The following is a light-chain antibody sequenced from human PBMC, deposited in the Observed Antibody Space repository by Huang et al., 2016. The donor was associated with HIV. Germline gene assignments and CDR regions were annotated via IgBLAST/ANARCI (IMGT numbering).Light chain of an antibody. CDR2: AAS. J-gene: IGKJ1*01. V-gene: IGKV1-39*01. CDR1: QTINSY. Sequence: DIQMTQSPSSLSASVGDRFTITGRASQTINSYLHWYQQKPGKAPQLLIYAASNLQSGVPSRFSGGGSGTDFTLTISSLQPEDFATYYCQQTYSSPRTFGQGTKVDIK. CDR3: QQTYSSPRT.